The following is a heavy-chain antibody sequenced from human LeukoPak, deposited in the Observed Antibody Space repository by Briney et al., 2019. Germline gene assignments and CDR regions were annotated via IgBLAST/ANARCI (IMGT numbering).Heavy chain of an antibody. Sequence: GGSLRLSCAASGFTFSSYGMHWVRQAPGKGLEWVSFIRYDGTNKYYADSVKGRFTISRDNSKNTLYLQMNSLRAEDTAVYYCAKHPRGTYYFDYWGQGTLVTVSS. CDR3: AKHPRGTYYFDY. CDR2: IRYDGTNK. D-gene: IGHD3-10*01. V-gene: IGHV3-30*02. J-gene: IGHJ4*02. CDR1: GFTFSSYG.